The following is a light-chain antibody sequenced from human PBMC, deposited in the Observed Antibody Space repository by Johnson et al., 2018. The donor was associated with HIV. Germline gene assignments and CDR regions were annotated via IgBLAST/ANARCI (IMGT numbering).Light chain of an antibody. CDR2: DNN. CDR3: GTWDSNLSAYV. Sequence: QSVLTQPPSVSAAPGQKVTISCSGSSSNIGNNYVSWYQQLPGTAPKLLIYDNNKRPSGIPDRFSGSKSGTSATLGITGLQTGDEAVYYCGTWDSNLSAYVFETATKFTVL. CDR1: SSNIGNNY. V-gene: IGLV1-51*01. J-gene: IGLJ1*01.